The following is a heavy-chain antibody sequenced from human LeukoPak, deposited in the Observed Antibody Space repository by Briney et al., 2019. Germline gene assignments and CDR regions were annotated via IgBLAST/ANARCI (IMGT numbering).Heavy chain of an antibody. D-gene: IGHD6-13*01. Sequence: GGSLRLSCAASGFTFSSYWMHWVRQAPGKGLVWVSRINSDGSSTSYADSAKGRFTISRDNAKNTLYPQMNSLRAEDTAVYYCARADRAGAAGALDAFDIWGQGTMVTVSS. V-gene: IGHV3-74*01. CDR3: ARADRAGAAGALDAFDI. CDR1: GFTFSSYW. J-gene: IGHJ3*02. CDR2: INSDGSST.